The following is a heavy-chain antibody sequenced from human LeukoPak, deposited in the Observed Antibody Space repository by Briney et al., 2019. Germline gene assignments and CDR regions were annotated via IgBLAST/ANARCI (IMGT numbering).Heavy chain of an antibody. J-gene: IGHJ4*02. CDR1: GFTFSSYE. V-gene: IGHV3-48*03. CDR3: ARGYGSYDY. CDR2: ISSSGGTI. Sequence: PGGSLRLSCAASGFTFSSYEMNWVRQAPGKGLEWVSYISSSGGTIYYADSVKGRFTISRNNANNSLYLQMNSLRAEDTALYYCARGYGSYDYWGQGTLVTVSS. D-gene: IGHD3-10*01.